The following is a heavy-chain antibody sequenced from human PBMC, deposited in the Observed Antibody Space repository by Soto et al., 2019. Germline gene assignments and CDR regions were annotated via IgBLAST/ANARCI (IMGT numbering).Heavy chain of an antibody. V-gene: IGHV1-3*01. CDR3: ARGRSVAATGTGHGLYGMDV. CDR2: INGGNGKT. J-gene: IGHJ6*02. CDR1: GYSFSSYA. Sequence: ASVKVSFKTSGYSFSSYAFHWVRQSPGQRLEWLGRINGGNGKTKYSQKFQGRVTIARGPSARTSYTELNSLTSEDTAVYYCARGRSVAATGTGHGLYGMDVWGQGTTVTVSS. D-gene: IGHD6-6*01.